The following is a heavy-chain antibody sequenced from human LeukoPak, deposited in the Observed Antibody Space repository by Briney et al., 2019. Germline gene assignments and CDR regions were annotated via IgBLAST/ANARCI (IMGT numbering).Heavy chain of an antibody. CDR1: GFTFSSYS. J-gene: IGHJ5*02. D-gene: IGHD3-3*01. CDR2: ISSSSSYI. V-gene: IGHV3-21*01. Sequence: PGGSLRLSCAASGFTFSSYSMNWVRQAPGKGLEWVSSISSSSSYIYYADSVKGRFTISRDNAKNSLYLQMNSLRAEDTAVYYCARGMDYDFWSGYLAWGQGTLVTVSS. CDR3: ARGMDYDFWSGYLA.